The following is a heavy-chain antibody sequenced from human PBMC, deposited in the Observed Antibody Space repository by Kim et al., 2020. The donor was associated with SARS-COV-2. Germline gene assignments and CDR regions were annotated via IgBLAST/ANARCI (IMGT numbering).Heavy chain of an antibody. CDR3: AREMAYDRSGYYPDY. J-gene: IGHJ4*02. CDR1: GFTFSSYS. V-gene: IGHV3-21*01. Sequence: GGSLRLSCAASGFTFSSYSMNWVRQAPGKGLEWVSSISSSSSYIYYADSVKGRFTISRDNDKNSLYLQMNSLRAEDTAVYYCAREMAYDRSGYYPDYWGQGTLVTVSS. D-gene: IGHD3-22*01. CDR2: ISSSSSYI.